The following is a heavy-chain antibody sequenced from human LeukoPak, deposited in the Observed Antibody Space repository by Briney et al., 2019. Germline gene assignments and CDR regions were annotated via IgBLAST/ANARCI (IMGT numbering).Heavy chain of an antibody. CDR3: ATTNDGGGYQWGNFFDF. Sequence: SVKVSCKASGGTSNSHAISWVRQAPGQGLEWMGRIIPNLGTTNRAQNFQDRVTLTADKSTNTAYMELTSLTSDDTAVYYCATTNDGGGYQWGNFFDFWGQGTLVTVSS. V-gene: IGHV1-69*04. CDR1: GGTSNSHA. CDR2: IIPNLGTT. D-gene: IGHD3-22*01. J-gene: IGHJ4*02.